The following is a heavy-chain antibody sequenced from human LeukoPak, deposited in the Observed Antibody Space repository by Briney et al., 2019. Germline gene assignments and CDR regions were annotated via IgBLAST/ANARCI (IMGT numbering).Heavy chain of an antibody. D-gene: IGHD3-10*01. CDR2: IYSGGST. J-gene: IGHJ6*03. CDR3: AKESYAVPRNYMDV. Sequence: GGSLSLSCAASGFTVSSNYMSWVRQAPGKGLEWVSVIYSGGSTYYADSVKGRFTISRDNSKNTLYLQMNSLRAEDTAVYYCAKESYAVPRNYMDVWGKGTTVTVSS. V-gene: IGHV3-53*01. CDR1: GFTVSSNY.